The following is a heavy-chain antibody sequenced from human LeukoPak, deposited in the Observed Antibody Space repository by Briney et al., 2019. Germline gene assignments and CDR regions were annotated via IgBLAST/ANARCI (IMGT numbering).Heavy chain of an antibody. V-gene: IGHV7-4-1*02. Sequence: ASVKVSCKASGGTFSSYAISWVRQAPGEGLEWMGWINTNTGNPTYAQGFTGRFVFSLDTSVSTAYLQISSLKAEDTAVYYCARDHHDSSGYLQYYFDYWGQGTLVTVSS. J-gene: IGHJ4*02. D-gene: IGHD3-22*01. CDR2: INTNTGNP. CDR1: GGTFSSYA. CDR3: ARDHHDSSGYLQYYFDY.